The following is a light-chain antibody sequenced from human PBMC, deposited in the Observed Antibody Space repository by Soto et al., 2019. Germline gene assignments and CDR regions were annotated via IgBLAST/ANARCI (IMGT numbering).Light chain of an antibody. V-gene: IGLV1-51*01. CDR2: DSY. CDR3: GAWDNRLNAAV. J-gene: IGLJ2*01. CDR1: SSNIGINY. Sequence: QSVLTQPPSVSAAPGQNVNISCSGTSSNIGINYVSWYQQLPGTAPKLVIYDSYERPSGIPDRFSGSKSGTSATLGITGLQSGDEADYYCGAWDNRLNAAVFGGGTKVTVL.